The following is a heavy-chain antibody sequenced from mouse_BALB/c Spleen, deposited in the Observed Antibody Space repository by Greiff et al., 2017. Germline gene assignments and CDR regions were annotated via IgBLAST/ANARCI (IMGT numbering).Heavy chain of an antibody. CDR1: GFNIKDTY. V-gene: IGHV14-3*02. D-gene: IGHD3-1*01. J-gene: IGHJ3*01. CDR2: IDPANGNT. Sequence: EVMLVESGAELVKPGASVKLSCTASGFNIKDTYMHWVKQRPEQGLEWIGRIDPANGNTKYDPKFQGKATITADTSSNTAYLQLSSLTSEDTAVYYCARSGGFAYWGQGTLVTVSA. CDR3: ARSGGFAY.